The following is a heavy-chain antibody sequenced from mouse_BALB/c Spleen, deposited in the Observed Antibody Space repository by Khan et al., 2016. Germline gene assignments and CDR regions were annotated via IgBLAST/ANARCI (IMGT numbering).Heavy chain of an antibody. D-gene: IGHD1-1*01. CDR2: IHYSGST. CDR1: GYSITSGYS. V-gene: IGHV3-1*02. CDR3: ARLRDWYFDV. J-gene: IGHJ1*01. Sequence: EVQLQESGPDLVKPSQSLSLTCTVTGYSITSGYSCHWIRQFPGNKLEWMGYIHYSGSTNYNPSLKSRISITRDTSKNQVFLQLNSVTTEDTATYYCARLRDWYFDVWGAGTTVTVSS.